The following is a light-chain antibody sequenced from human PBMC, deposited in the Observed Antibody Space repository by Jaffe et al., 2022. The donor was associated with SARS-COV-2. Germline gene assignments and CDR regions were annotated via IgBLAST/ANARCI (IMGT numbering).Light chain of an antibody. Sequence: EIVLTQSPGTLSLSPGERATLSCRASQSVSNNYLAWVQQRPGQAPRLLIYGASTRATGIPDRFSGSGSGTDFTLTVSRLEPEDFAVYYCQQYGSSPNTFGQGTRLEV. CDR2: GAS. CDR3: QQYGSSPNT. V-gene: IGKV3-20*01. CDR1: QSVSNNY. J-gene: IGKJ2*01.